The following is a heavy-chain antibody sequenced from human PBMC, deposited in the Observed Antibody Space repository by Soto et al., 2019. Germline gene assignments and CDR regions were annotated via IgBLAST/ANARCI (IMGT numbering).Heavy chain of an antibody. CDR2: ISSDGNNK. D-gene: IGHD4-17*01. J-gene: IGHJ5*02. CDR3: VKDLRQNSVTTCCS. CDR1: GFTFDSYG. Sequence: QVQLVESGGGVVQPGRSLRHSCAASGFTFDSYGMHWVRQAPGKGLEWVAVISSDGNNKYYADSVKGRFSIYRANFNNILYLQMSSLRVEDTALYYCVKDLRQNSVTTCCSWGQGTLVTVSS. V-gene: IGHV3-30*18.